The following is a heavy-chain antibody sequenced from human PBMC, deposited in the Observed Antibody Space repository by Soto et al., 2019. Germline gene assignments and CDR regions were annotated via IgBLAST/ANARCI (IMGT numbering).Heavy chain of an antibody. V-gene: IGHV3-11*03. D-gene: IGHD3-22*01. CDR2: ISSSSSYT. CDR3: SRPLDSRAPTTDY. Sequence: GGSLRLSCAASGFTFSDYYMSWIRQAPGKGLEWVSYISSSSSYTNYADSVKGRFTISRDNAKNSLYLQMNSLRAEDTAVYYFSRPLDSRAPTTDYWGQGTLVTVSS. J-gene: IGHJ4*02. CDR1: GFTFSDYY.